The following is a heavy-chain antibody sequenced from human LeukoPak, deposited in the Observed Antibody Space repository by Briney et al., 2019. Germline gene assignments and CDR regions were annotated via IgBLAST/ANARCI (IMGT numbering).Heavy chain of an antibody. CDR2: IYPGDSDT. V-gene: IGHV5-51*01. J-gene: IGHJ4*02. D-gene: IGHD6-19*01. CDR3: TRPNTSGPFDY. Sequence: GESLKISCKGSGYSFPSYWIGWVRQMPGKGLEWMGIIYPGDSDTRYSPSFQGQVTISADRSITTAYLQLSRLKASDTAMYYCTRPNTSGPFDYWGQGTLVTVSS. CDR1: GYSFPSYW.